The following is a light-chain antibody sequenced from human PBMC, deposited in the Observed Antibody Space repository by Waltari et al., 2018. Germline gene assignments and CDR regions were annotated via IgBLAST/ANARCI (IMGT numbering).Light chain of an antibody. V-gene: IGLV2-14*01. Sequence: QSALTQPASVSGSPGQSITISCTGTSSDVGLYDYVSWYQHHPGKAPKLVIYDVSYRPSGISTRFSAPKSGNTASLTISGRQAEDEADYYCTSYTGSSTRYVFGTGTKVTVL. CDR1: SSDVGLYDY. CDR2: DVS. CDR3: TSYTGSSTRYV. J-gene: IGLJ1*01.